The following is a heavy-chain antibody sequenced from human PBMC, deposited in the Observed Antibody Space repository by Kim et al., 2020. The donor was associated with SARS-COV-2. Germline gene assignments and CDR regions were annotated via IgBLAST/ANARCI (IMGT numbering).Heavy chain of an antibody. J-gene: IGHJ6*02. Sequence: SETLSLTCTVSGGSISSNFYWSWIRQPPGKGLEWIGYIYYSGSVNYNPSLKSRVTISVDTSKDQFSLKLSSVTAADTAVYYCARGRRYDYVYPYGLDVWGQGTTVGVSS. V-gene: IGHV4-59*01. CDR2: IYYSGSV. CDR3: ARGRRYDYVYPYGLDV. D-gene: IGHD3-16*01. CDR1: GGSISSNFY.